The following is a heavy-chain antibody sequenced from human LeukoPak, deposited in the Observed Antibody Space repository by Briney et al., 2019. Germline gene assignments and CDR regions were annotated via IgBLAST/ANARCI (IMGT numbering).Heavy chain of an antibody. CDR1: GLTFSSYW. CDR3: RTYRWGDSFEF. CDR2: INTDGSST. V-gene: IGHV3-74*01. D-gene: IGHD3-16*01. J-gene: IGHJ4*02. Sequence: GGSLRLSCAASGLTFSSYWMHWVRQDPGKGLVWVSHINTDGSSTTYADSVKGRFTISRDNAKNTLYLKMNSLRAEGTAVYYCRTYRWGDSFEFWGQGTLVTVSS.